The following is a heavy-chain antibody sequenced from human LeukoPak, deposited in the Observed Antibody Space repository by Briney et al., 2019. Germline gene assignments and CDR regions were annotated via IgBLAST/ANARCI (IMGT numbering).Heavy chain of an antibody. J-gene: IGHJ4*02. D-gene: IGHD6-19*01. CDR2: ISGDGGST. Sequence: GGSLRLSCAAPGFMFHDYAIHWVRQAPGKGLEWVSLISGDGGSTFYADSVKGRFTISRDNSKSSLYLQMNSLRSDDTALYYCARESESSGWYDYWGQGTLVTVSS. CDR3: ARESESSGWYDY. CDR1: GFMFHDYA. V-gene: IGHV3-43*02.